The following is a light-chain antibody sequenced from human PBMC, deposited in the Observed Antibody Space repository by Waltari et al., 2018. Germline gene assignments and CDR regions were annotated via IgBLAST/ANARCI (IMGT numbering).Light chain of an antibody. CDR1: SSDVGGSNY. Sequence: QSALTQPPSASGSPGQSVTISCTGTSSDVGGSNYVSWYQQHPGNAPKLMIYEVSKRPSGVPDRFSGSKSGNTASLTVSGLQAEDEADYYCSSYAGSNNYVFGTGTKVTVL. CDR3: SSYAGSNNYV. V-gene: IGLV2-8*01. J-gene: IGLJ1*01. CDR2: EVS.